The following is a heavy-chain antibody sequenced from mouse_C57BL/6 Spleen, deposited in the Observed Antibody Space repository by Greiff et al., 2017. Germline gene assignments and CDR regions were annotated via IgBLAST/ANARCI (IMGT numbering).Heavy chain of an antibody. CDR1: GYTFTSYW. V-gene: IGHV1-74*01. Sequence: QVQLQQPGAELVKPGASVKVSCKASGYTFTSYWMHWVKQRPGQGLEWIGRIHPSDSDTNYNQKFKGKATLTVDKSSSTAYMQLSSLTSEDSAVYYCAIEITYWYFEVWGTGTTVTVAS. J-gene: IGHJ1*03. CDR2: IHPSDSDT. D-gene: IGHD1-1*01. CDR3: AIEITYWYFEV.